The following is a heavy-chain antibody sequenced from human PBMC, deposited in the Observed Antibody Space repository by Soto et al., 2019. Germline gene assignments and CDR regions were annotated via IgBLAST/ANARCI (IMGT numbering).Heavy chain of an antibody. CDR1: GGSIRSYC. V-gene: IGHV4-59*06. CDR2: IYYSGST. CDR3: ARNSGGDSYGYNY. D-gene: IGHD5-18*01. J-gene: IGHJ4*02. Sequence: SETLSLTCTVSGGSIRSYCWTWIRQPPGKGLEWIGYIYYSGSTYYNPSLKSRVTISVDTSKNQFSLKLSSVTAADTAVYYCARNSGGDSYGYNYWGQGTLVTVSS.